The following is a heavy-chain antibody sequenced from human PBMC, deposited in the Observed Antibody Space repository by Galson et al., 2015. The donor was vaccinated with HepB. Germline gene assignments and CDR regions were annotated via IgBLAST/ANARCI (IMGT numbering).Heavy chain of an antibody. V-gene: IGHV1-2*02. CDR2: INPNSGAT. D-gene: IGHD2-15*01. Sequence: SVKVSCKASGYRFTDYYIHWVRQAPGQGLEWMGWINPNSGATEYGQRFKGRFTVTRDTSISTAYMELTSLISDDTAVYFCAIVDWASRRDFDNWGQGTLVTVAS. J-gene: IGHJ4*02. CDR3: AIVDWASRRDFDN. CDR1: GYRFTDYY.